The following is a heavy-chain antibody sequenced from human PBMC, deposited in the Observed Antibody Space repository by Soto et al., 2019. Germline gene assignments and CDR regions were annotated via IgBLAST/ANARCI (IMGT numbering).Heavy chain of an antibody. CDR1: GGSFSFHS. J-gene: IGHJ4*02. D-gene: IGHD6-19*01. Sequence: KTSETLSLTCAVSGGSFSFHSWTWIRQPPGKGLEWIGEINHGGSTNYNTSLKSRVTISEDTSKNQFSLKLSSVTAADTAIYYCARARSIAVYDSWGQGTLVTVSS. CDR2: INHGGST. CDR3: ARARSIAVYDS. V-gene: IGHV4-34*01.